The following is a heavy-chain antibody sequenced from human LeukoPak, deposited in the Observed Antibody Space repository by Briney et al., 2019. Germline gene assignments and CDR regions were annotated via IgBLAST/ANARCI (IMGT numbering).Heavy chain of an antibody. V-gene: IGHV3-30*02. CDR3: AKDTRPLEYSSSSPDY. Sequence: GGSLRLSCAASGFTFSSYGMHWVRQAPGKGLEWVAFIRYDGSNKYYADSVKGRFTISRDNSKNTLYLQMNSLRAEDTAVYYCAKDTRPLEYSSSSPDYWGQGTLVTVSS. CDR2: IRYDGSNK. J-gene: IGHJ4*02. CDR1: GFTFSSYG. D-gene: IGHD6-6*01.